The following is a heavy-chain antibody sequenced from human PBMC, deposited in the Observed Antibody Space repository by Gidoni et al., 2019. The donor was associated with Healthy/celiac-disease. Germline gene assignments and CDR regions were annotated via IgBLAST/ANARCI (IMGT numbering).Heavy chain of an antibody. J-gene: IGHJ5*02. D-gene: IGHD6-19*01. CDR2: ISAYNGNT. CDR3: ARVASSGWWGHNWFDP. CDR1: GYTFTSYG. V-gene: IGHV1-18*01. Sequence: QVQLVQSGAEVKKPGASVKVSCKASGYTFTSYGISWVRQAPGQGLEWRGWISAYNGNTNYAQKLQGRVTMTTDTSTSTAYMELRSLRSDDTAVYYCARVASSGWWGHNWFDPWGQGTLVTVSS.